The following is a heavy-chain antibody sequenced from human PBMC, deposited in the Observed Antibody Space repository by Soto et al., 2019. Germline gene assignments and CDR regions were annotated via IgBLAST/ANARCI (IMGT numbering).Heavy chain of an antibody. CDR1: GGSISSTNW. D-gene: IGHD6-13*01. V-gene: IGHV4-4*02. J-gene: IGHJ4*02. CDR2: IYHSGST. Sequence: QVQLQESGPGLVKPSGTLSLTCAVSGGSISSTNWWSWVRQAPGKGLEWIGEIYHSGSTNYNPSLKSRVTISLDNSKNQFPLKLTSVTAADTAVYYCARTPSLSSTLDYWGQGTLVTVSS. CDR3: ARTPSLSSTLDY.